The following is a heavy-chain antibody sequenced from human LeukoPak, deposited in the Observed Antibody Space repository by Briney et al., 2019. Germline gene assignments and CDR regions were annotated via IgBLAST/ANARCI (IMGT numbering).Heavy chain of an antibody. CDR3: ARGRGPYGWFDP. CDR1: GFIFSDYW. J-gene: IGHJ5*02. Sequence: GGSLRLSCAASGFIFSDYWMSWVRQAPGKGLEWVANIRQDGNEKYHVDSVKGRFAISRDNAKNTVYLQMNSLRAEDTAVYYCARGRGPYGWFDPWGQGTLVTVSS. V-gene: IGHV3-7*01. CDR2: IRQDGNEK. D-gene: IGHD3-10*01.